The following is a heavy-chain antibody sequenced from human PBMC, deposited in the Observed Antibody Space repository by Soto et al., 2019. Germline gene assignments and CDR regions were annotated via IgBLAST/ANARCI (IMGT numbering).Heavy chain of an antibody. Sequence: SVKVSCKASGGTFSSYAISWVRQAPGQGLEWMGGIIPIFGTANYAQKFQGRVTITADESTSTAYMELSSLRSEDTAVYYCASTYDSSGYFRNLENYFAYWGQGTLVTVS. CDR1: GGTFSSYA. CDR3: ASTYDSSGYFRNLENYFAY. CDR2: IIPIFGTA. V-gene: IGHV1-69*13. J-gene: IGHJ4*02. D-gene: IGHD3-22*01.